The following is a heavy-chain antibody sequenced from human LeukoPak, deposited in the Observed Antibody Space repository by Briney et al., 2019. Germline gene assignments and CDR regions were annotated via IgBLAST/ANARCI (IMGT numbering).Heavy chain of an antibody. D-gene: IGHD4-17*01. CDR3: ARARNDYGDYYGYDY. CDR2: INPNSGGT. Sequence: ASVKVSCEASGYTFTGYYMHWVRQAPGQGLEWMGWINPNSGGTNYAQKFQGRVTMTRDTSISTAYMELSRLRSDDTAVYYCARARNDYGDYYGYDYWGQGTLVTVFS. V-gene: IGHV1-2*02. CDR1: GYTFTGYY. J-gene: IGHJ4*02.